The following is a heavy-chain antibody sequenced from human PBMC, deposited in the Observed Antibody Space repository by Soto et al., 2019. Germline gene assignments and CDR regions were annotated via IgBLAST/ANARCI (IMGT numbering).Heavy chain of an antibody. CDR1: GGTFSSYA. Sequence: QVQLVQSGAEVKKPGSSVKVSCKASGGTFSSYAISWVRQAPGQGLEWMGGIIPIFGTANYAQKFQGRVTITADESTSTADMELSSLRSEDTAVYYCARRVRDYVWGSYPPYGMDVWGQGTTVTVSS. V-gene: IGHV1-69*01. CDR3: ARRVRDYVWGSYPPYGMDV. D-gene: IGHD3-16*02. J-gene: IGHJ6*02. CDR2: IIPIFGTA.